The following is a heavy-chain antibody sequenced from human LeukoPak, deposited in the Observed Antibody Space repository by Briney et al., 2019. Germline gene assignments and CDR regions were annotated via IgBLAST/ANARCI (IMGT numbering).Heavy chain of an antibody. D-gene: IGHD3-22*01. Sequence: GGSLRLSCAASGFTFSRYWMHWVRQAPGKGLVWVSRINGDGSTTSYADSVKGGFTISRGNAKNTLYLQMNSLRAEDTAVYYCATGNYYDSRGYYTFGHWGQGTLVTVSS. V-gene: IGHV3-74*01. J-gene: IGHJ1*01. CDR2: INGDGSTT. CDR1: GFTFSRYW. CDR3: ATGNYYDSRGYYTFGH.